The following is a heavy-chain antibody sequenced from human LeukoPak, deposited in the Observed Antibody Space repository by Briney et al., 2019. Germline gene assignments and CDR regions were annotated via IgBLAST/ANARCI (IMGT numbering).Heavy chain of an antibody. CDR1: GFTVSNNY. V-gene: IGHV3-72*01. CDR2: TRNKANSYTT. J-gene: IGHJ4*02. Sequence: GGSLRLSCAASGFTVSNNYMSWVRQAPGKGLEWVGRTRNKANSYTTEYAASVKGRFTISRDDSKNSLYLQMNSLKTEDTAVYYCARSPPVYYYDSSGYYDYWGQGTLVTVSS. CDR3: ARSPPVYYYDSSGYYDY. D-gene: IGHD3-22*01.